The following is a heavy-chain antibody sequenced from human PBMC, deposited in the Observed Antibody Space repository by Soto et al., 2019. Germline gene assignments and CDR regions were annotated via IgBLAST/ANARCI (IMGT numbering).Heavy chain of an antibody. CDR3: ARGEWLKRYYYYYMDV. D-gene: IGHD5-12*01. CDR2: IYYSGST. V-gene: IGHV4-31*03. J-gene: IGHJ6*03. CDR1: GGSISSGGYY. Sequence: SETLSLTCTVSGGSISSGGYYWSWIRQHPGKGLEWIGYIYYSGSTYYNPPLKSRVTISVDTSKNQFSLKLSSVTAADTAVYYCARGEWLKRYYYYYMDVWGKGTTVTVS.